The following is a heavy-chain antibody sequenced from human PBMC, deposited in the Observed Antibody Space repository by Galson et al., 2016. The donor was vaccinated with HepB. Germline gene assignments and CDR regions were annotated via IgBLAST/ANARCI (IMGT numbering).Heavy chain of an antibody. CDR1: GGSISSSNW. V-gene: IGHV4-4*02. CDR3: ARRLYCSGGSCYIFDS. J-gene: IGHJ4*02. CDR2: VFHNGNT. Sequence: SETLSLTCTVSGGSISSSNWWSWVRQPPGKGLEWIGDVFHNGNTNYKSSLKSRVTISVDKSKNQFSLNLTSVTAADTAGYYCARRLYCSGGSCYIFDSWGQGTLVTVSS. D-gene: IGHD2-15*01.